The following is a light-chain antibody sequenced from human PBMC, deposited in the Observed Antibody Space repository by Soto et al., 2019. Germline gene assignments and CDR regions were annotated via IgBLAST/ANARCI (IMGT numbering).Light chain of an antibody. CDR3: SSFAPSYRVI. CDR1: SSDIGSYNA. V-gene: IGLV2-11*01. CDR2: DVF. J-gene: IGLJ2*01. Sequence: QSVLTQPRSVSGSPGHSVTISCFGTSSDIGSYNAVSWYQQHPGKAPKLFIFDVFERPSGVPDRFSGSKSGNSASLTISGLQAEDESDYYCSSFAPSYRVIFGGGTKLTVL.